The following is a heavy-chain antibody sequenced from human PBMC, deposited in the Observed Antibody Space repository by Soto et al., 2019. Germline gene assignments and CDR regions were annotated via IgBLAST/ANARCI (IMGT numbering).Heavy chain of an antibody. Sequence: QVQLQESGPGLVKPSQTLSLTCTVSGGSISSGDYYWSWIRQPPGKGLEWIGYIYYSGSTYYNPSLKSRVTISVDTSKNQFSLKLSSVTAADTAVYYCARAGDSSGYPLYYSDYWGQGTLVTDSS. D-gene: IGHD3-22*01. CDR1: GGSISSGDYY. V-gene: IGHV4-30-4*01. CDR3: ARAGDSSGYPLYYSDY. J-gene: IGHJ4*02. CDR2: IYYSGST.